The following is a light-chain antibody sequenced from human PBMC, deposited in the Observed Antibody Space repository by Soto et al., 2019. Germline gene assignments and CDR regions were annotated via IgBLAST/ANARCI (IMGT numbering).Light chain of an antibody. J-gene: IGKJ4*01. V-gene: IGKV3D-15*01. CDR2: GAS. CDR3: QQYKEYVT. CDR1: QSVGTT. Sequence: EIVMTQFPDSLCVSPGESATLSCRASQSVGTTLAWYRQKPGQAPRLLIYGASPRASGCPPRFRGSGSGTDFTLNINYLRSEDIAVYFCQQYKEYVTFGGGTKVEV.